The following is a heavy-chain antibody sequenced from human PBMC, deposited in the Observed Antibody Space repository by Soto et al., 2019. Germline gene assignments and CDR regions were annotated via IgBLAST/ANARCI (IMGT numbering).Heavy chain of an antibody. Sequence: ASVKVSCKASGYTFTSYDINWVRQATGQGLEWMGWMNPNSGNTGYAQKFQGRVTMTRNTSISTAYMELSSLKTEDTAVYYCSRAGVVVVAATYDPWGQGTLVTVSS. V-gene: IGHV1-8*01. CDR2: MNPNSGNT. J-gene: IGHJ5*02. D-gene: IGHD2-15*01. CDR3: SRAGVVVVAATYDP. CDR1: GYTFTSYD.